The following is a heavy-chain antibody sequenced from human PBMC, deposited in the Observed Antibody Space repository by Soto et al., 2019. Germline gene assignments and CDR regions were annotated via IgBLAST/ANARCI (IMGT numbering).Heavy chain of an antibody. CDR3: TGQVNGGSAALNGMDV. CDR1: GFTFSGSA. J-gene: IGHJ6*02. V-gene: IGHV3-73*01. Sequence: GGSLRLSCAASGFTFSGSAMHWVRQASGKGLEWVGRIRSKANSYATAYAASVKGRFTISRDDSKNTAYLQMNSLKTEDTAVYYCTGQVNGGSAALNGMDVWGQGTTVTVSS. CDR2: IRSKANSYAT. D-gene: IGHD3-10*01.